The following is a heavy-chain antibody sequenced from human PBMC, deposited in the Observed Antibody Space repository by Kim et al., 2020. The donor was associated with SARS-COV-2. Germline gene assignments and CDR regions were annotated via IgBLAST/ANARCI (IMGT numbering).Heavy chain of an antibody. Sequence: GGSLRLSCAASGFTFSSYSMNWVRQAPGKGLEWVSSISSSSSYIYYADSVKGRFTISRDNAKNSLYLQMNSLRAEDTAVYYCARSRSRIVVVVAATFDGMDVWGQGTTVTVSS. D-gene: IGHD2-15*01. CDR1: GFTFSSYS. CDR3: ARSRSRIVVVVAATFDGMDV. J-gene: IGHJ6*02. CDR2: ISSSSSYI. V-gene: IGHV3-21*01.